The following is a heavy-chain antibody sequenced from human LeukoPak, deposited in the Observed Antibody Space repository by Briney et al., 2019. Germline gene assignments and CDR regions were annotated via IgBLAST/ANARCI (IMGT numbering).Heavy chain of an antibody. V-gene: IGHV3-30-3*01. J-gene: IGHJ6*02. CDR1: GFTFSSYA. Sequence: PGGSLRLSCAASGFTFSSYAMHWVRQAPGKGLEWVAVISYDGSNKYYADSVKGRFTISRDNSKNTLYLQMNSLRAEDTAVYYCASTYYGDYPWGYYGMDVWGQGTTVTVSS. CDR3: ASTYYGDYPWGYYGMDV. CDR2: ISYDGSNK. D-gene: IGHD4-17*01.